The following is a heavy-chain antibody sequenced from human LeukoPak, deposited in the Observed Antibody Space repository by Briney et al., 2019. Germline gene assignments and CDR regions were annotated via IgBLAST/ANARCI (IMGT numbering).Heavy chain of an antibody. CDR3: ARDPYSGNLGPTYYYYMDV. D-gene: IGHD1-26*01. CDR1: GFTFSSYS. J-gene: IGHJ6*03. CDR2: ITTSSAYI. V-gene: IGHV3-21*01. Sequence: GGSLRLSCAASGFTFSSYSMNWVRQAPGKGLEWVSAITTSSAYIYYADSVRGRFTISRDNAKNSLYLQMNSLRDDDTAVYYCARDPYSGNLGPTYYYYMDVWGKGTTVTVSS.